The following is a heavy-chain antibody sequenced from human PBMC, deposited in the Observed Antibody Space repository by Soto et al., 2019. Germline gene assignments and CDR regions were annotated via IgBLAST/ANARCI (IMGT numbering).Heavy chain of an antibody. CDR2: INPSGGST. CDR1: GYTFTSYY. J-gene: IGHJ4*02. V-gene: IGHV1-46*01. Sequence: ASVKVSCKASGYTFTSYYMHWVRQAPGQGLEWMGIINPSGGSTSYAQKFQGRVTMTRDTSTSTVYMELSSLRSEDTAVYYWARGGGGGAMGVSYSSSWLTFDYWGQGTLVTVSS. D-gene: IGHD6-13*01. CDR3: ARGGGGGAMGVSYSSSWLTFDY.